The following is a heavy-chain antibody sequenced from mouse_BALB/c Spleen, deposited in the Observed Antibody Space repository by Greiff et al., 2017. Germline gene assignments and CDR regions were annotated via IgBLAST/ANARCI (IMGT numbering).Heavy chain of an antibody. CDR2: ISSGGSYT. Sequence: DVHLVESGGGLVKPGGSLKLSCAASGFTFSSYTMSWVRQTPEKRLEWVATISSGGSYTYYPDSVTGRFTISRDNAKNTLYLQMSSLKSEDTAMYYCTRGYEYDGWGQGTLVTVSA. J-gene: IGHJ3*02. V-gene: IGHV5-6-4*01. CDR3: TRGYEYDG. CDR1: GFTFSSYT. D-gene: IGHD2-4*01.